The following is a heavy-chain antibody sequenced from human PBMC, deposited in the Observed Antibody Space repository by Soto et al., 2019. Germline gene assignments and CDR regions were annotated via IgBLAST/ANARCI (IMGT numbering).Heavy chain of an antibody. D-gene: IGHD3-22*01. V-gene: IGHV4-59*01. J-gene: IGHJ4*02. CDR3: ARGRTVRNYADDSSDYFYFFDY. CDR1: GDSISTFY. CDR2: VYYTGST. Sequence: SETLSLTCTVSGDSISTFYWGWMRQSPGKELEWIGYVYYTGSTNYNPSLKSRVTISVDRSKSQFSLKLTSANAADTAVYYCARGRTVRNYADDSSDYFYFFDYWGQGTQVTVS.